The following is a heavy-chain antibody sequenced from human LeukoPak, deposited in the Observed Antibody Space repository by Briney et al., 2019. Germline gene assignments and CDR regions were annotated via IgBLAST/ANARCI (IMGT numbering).Heavy chain of an antibody. CDR2: ISSDGSNK. D-gene: IGHD5-18*01. CDR3: ARESGGGYSYGLDY. CDR1: GFTFTNYA. J-gene: IGHJ4*02. V-gene: IGHV3-30*07. Sequence: GGSLRLSCVASGFTFTNYAMHWVRQAPGKGLEWVAGISSDGSNKLYTDSVKGRLTISRDNSKNTLYLQMNSLRAEDTAVYYCARESGGGYSYGLDYWGQGTLVTVSS.